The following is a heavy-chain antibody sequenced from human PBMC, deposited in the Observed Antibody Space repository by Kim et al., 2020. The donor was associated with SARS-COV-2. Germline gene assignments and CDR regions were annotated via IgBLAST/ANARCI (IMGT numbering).Heavy chain of an antibody. V-gene: IGHV1-24*01. Sequence: AQKFQGRVTMTEDTSTDTAYMELSSLRSEDTAVYYCATMGTIVGAIDFDYWGQGTLVTVSS. J-gene: IGHJ4*02. D-gene: IGHD1-26*01. CDR3: ATMGTIVGAIDFDY.